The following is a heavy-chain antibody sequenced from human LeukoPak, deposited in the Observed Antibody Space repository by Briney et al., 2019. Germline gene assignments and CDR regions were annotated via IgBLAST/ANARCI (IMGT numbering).Heavy chain of an antibody. Sequence: ASVKVSCKASGYTFTNYGISWVRQAPGQGLEWMGWISAYNLNTNYAQKFQGRVTMTTDTSTGTAYMELRSLRSDDTAVYYCASSYSSSSGHYYYYMDVWGKGTTVTVSS. J-gene: IGHJ6*03. CDR2: ISAYNLNT. CDR3: ASSYSSSSGHYYYYMDV. V-gene: IGHV1-18*01. D-gene: IGHD6-6*01. CDR1: GYTFTNYG.